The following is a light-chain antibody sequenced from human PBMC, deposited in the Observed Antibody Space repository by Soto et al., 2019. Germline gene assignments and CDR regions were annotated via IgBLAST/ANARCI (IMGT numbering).Light chain of an antibody. V-gene: IGLV1-51*01. CDR3: GTWDSSLSAGPYV. CDR1: SPNIGNNY. J-gene: IGLJ1*01. CDR2: DNN. Sequence: QSVLTQPPSVSAAPGQTVTISCSGSSPNIGNNYVSWYQQLPGTAPKPLIYDNNKRPSGIPDRFSGSKSGTSATPGITGLQTGDEADEDGGTWDSSLSAGPYVFGTGTKVTVL.